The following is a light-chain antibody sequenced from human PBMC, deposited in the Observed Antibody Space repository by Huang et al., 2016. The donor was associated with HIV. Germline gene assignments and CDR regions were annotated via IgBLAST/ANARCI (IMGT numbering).Light chain of an antibody. V-gene: IGKV1-39*01. CDR1: ENIVYS. CDR3: QQSRSLPRT. CDR2: AAS. J-gene: IGKJ4*01. Sequence: DIQLTQSPSSLSASVGDGITITCRASENIVYSLSWFRQRPGHAPKALIYAASRLHAGVPSKFSATGSGTNFTLSIDGLDPEDFATYYCQQSRSLPRTYGGGTKVDI.